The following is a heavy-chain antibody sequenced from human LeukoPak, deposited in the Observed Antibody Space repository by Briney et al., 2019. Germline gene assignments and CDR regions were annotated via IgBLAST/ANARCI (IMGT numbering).Heavy chain of an antibody. J-gene: IGHJ5*02. V-gene: IGHV1-46*01. D-gene: IGHD4-23*01. CDR2: INPSGGST. CDR1: GYTFTGYY. Sequence: ASVKVSCKASGYTFTGYYMHWVRQAPGQGLEWMGIINPSGGSTSYAQKFQGRVTMTRDMSTSTDYMELSSLRSEDTAVYYCARDNSVGTNAWWFDPWGQGTLVTVSS. CDR3: ARDNSVGTNAWWFDP.